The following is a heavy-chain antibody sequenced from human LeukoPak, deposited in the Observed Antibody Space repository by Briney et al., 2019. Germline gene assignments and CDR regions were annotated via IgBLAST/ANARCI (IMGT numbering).Heavy chain of an antibody. V-gene: IGHV1-3*01. CDR3: ASCSSTGCYSIYYYGMDV. D-gene: IGHD2-2*01. Sequence: ASVKVSCKASGYTFTSYAMHWVRQAPGQRLEWMGWINAGNGNTKYSQKFQGRVTITRDTSASTAYMELSSLRSEDTAVYYCASCSSTGCYSIYYYGMDVWGQGTTVTVSS. CDR2: INAGNGNT. J-gene: IGHJ6*02. CDR1: GYTFTSYA.